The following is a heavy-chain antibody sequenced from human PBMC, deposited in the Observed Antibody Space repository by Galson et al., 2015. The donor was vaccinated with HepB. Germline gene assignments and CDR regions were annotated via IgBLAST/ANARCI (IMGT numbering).Heavy chain of an antibody. V-gene: IGHV3-15*01. CDR1: GSTFNNAW. CDR3: TTFQAQYLGELFYASDY. CDR2: VKSKTDGGTA. Sequence: SLRLSCAASGSTFNNAWMTWVRQAPGKGLEWVGRVKSKTDGGTADYAAPVKGRFTISRDDSIDTLYLRMDSLKMEDTAVYYCTTFQAQYLGELFYASDYWGQGTLVTVSS. D-gene: IGHD3-10*01. J-gene: IGHJ4*02.